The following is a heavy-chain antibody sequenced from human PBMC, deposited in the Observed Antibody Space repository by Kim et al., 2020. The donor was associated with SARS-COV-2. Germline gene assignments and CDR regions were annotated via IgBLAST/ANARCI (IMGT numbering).Heavy chain of an antibody. CDR3: ARTHYGDYFFDY. CDR1: GFSLSTSGMC. Sequence: SGPTLVNPPQTLTLTCTFSGFSLSTSGMCVSWIRQPPGKALEWLARIDWDDDKYYSTSLKTRLTISKDTSKNQVILTMTNMDPVDTATYYCARTHYGDYFFDYWGQGTLVTVSS. CDR2: IDWDDDK. V-gene: IGHV2-70*11. D-gene: IGHD4-17*01. J-gene: IGHJ4*02.